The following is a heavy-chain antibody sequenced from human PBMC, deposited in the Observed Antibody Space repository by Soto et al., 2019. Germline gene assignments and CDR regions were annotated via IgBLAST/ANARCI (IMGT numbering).Heavy chain of an antibody. D-gene: IGHD3-16*01. V-gene: IGHV3-23*01. J-gene: IGHJ4*02. CDR2: IRGSGDNT. Sequence: EVQLLESGGGLVQPGGSLRLSCAASGFTFSSYAMSWVRQAPGKGLEWVSAIRGSGDNTYYADSVKGRLTISRDNSKITLYLQINSLRTEDTAVYYCANDYESDAPYYFDYWGQGTLVTVSS. CDR1: GFTFSSYA. CDR3: ANDYESDAPYYFDY.